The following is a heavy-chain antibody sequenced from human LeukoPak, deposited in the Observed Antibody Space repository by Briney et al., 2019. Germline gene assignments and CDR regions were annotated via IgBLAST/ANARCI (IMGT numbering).Heavy chain of an antibody. CDR3: AKDLSRIAKSAEY. CDR1: GHTFSIYN. Sequence: GASVKVSCKASGHTFSIYNMHWVRQAPGQGLEWMGIINPSGGTSYAQKYQGRVTMTRDTSTTTVHMELSSLRSEDTAVYYCAKDLSRIAKSAEYWGQGTLVTVSS. V-gene: IGHV1-46*01. D-gene: IGHD6-13*01. CDR2: INPSGGT. J-gene: IGHJ4*02.